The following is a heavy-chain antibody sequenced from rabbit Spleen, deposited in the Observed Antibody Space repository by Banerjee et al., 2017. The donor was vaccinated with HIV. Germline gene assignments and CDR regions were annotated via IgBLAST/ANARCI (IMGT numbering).Heavy chain of an antibody. CDR3: ARDLPGVIGWNFNL. J-gene: IGHJ4*01. Sequence: QEQLVESGGGLVQPEGSLTLTCKASGFRFSFNNDYVMCWVRQAPGKGLEWIACINTYTAKSVYATWAKGPFTISKTSSTTVTLQMTSLTAADTATYFCARDLPGVIGWNFNLWGPGTLVTVS. D-gene: IGHD1-1*01. CDR1: GFRFSFNNDYV. CDR2: INTYTAKS. V-gene: IGHV1S45*01.